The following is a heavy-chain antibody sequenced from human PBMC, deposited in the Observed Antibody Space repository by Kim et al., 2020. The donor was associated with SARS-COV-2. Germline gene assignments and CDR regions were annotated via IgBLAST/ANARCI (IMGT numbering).Heavy chain of an antibody. CDR3: ARGYAGTYKVHLYNYYALDV. CDR2: IDVSGNT. J-gene: IGHJ6*02. CDR1: GVSVYSESHY. Sequence: SETLSLTCTVSGVSVYSESHYWGWVRQPAGKGLEWMGRIDVSGNTNYDSSLKDRVTISLDRPKNQFSLTLASVTAADTAIYFCARGYAGTYKVHLYNYYALDVWGQGTAVIVSS. D-gene: IGHD3-22*01. V-gene: IGHV4-61*02.